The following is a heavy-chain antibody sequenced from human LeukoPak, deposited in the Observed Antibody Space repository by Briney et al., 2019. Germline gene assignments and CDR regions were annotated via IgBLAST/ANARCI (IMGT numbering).Heavy chain of an antibody. D-gene: IGHD3-22*01. CDR3: AKHFDSSGYSLDY. CDR1: GFTFSSYG. Sequence: PGGSLRLSCAASGFTFSSYGMHWVRRAPGKGLGGLAFIRYDGSNKYYADSVKGRFTISRDNSKNTLYLQMNSLRAEDTAVYYCAKHFDSSGYSLDYWGQGTLVTVSS. CDR2: IRYDGSNK. J-gene: IGHJ4*02. V-gene: IGHV3-30*02.